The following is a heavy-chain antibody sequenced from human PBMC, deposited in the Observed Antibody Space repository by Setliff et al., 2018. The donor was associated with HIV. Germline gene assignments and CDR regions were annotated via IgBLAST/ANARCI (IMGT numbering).Heavy chain of an antibody. Sequence: SETLSLTCTVSGGSISSYYWSWIRQPPGKGLEWIGYIYASGSVNYNPSLNSRVTISVDTSKNQFSLKVNSVTAADTAVYYCARRLFGAVAGTYGMDVWGQGTTVTVSS. CDR2: IYASGSV. CDR3: ARRLFGAVAGTYGMDV. V-gene: IGHV4-4*09. CDR1: GGSISSYY. J-gene: IGHJ6*02. D-gene: IGHD6-19*01.